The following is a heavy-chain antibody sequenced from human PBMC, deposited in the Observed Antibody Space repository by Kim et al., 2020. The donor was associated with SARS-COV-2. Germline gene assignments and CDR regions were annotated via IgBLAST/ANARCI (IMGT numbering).Heavy chain of an antibody. J-gene: IGHJ6*02. V-gene: IGHV4-39*01. CDR1: GGSISSSSYY. CDR3: ARRIAARRRYYYYGMDV. Sequence: SETLSLTCTVSGGSISSSSYYWGWIRQPPGKGLEWIGSIYYSGSTYYNPSLKSRVTISVDTSKNQFSLKLSSVTAADTAVYYCARRIAARRRYYYYGMDVWGQGTTVTVSS. D-gene: IGHD6-13*01. CDR2: IYYSGST.